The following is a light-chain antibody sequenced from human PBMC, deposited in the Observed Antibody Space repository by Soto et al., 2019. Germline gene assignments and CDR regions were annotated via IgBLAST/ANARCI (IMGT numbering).Light chain of an antibody. CDR3: QQYQNLWT. CDR2: RAS. J-gene: IGKJ1*01. Sequence: ILMRQSPATLSVYPGERATLSFRAGQTIYSNVAWYQQRPGQAPRLLIYRASTRATGVPARFSGSGSGTEFTVTISSLQSEDFALYYCQQYQNLWTFGQGTKVDIK. V-gene: IGKV3-15*01. CDR1: QTIYSN.